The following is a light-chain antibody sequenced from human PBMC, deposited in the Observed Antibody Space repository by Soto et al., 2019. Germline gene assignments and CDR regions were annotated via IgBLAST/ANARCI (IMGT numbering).Light chain of an antibody. J-gene: IGKJ4*01. CDR1: QSGSDSY. CDR3: QQYHTWPIT. Sequence: EMVLTQSPGTLSLSLWERATLSCRASQSGSDSYLAWYQQKPGQPPRLLIYGVSSRAYGIPDRFSGSGSGTDFTLTISSLQSEDCAIYYCQQYHTWPITFGGGTKVDIK. V-gene: IGKV3-20*01. CDR2: GVS.